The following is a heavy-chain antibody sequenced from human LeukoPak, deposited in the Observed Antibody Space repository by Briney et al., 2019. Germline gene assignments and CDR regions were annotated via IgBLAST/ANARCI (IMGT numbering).Heavy chain of an antibody. J-gene: IGHJ4*02. CDR2: MYYSGST. V-gene: IGHV4-59*08. CDR3: ARWGYSGYDSDY. Sequence: SETLSLTCTVSGGSISSYYWSWIRQPPGKGLEWIGYMYYSGSTNYNPSLKSRVTISVDTSKNQFSLKLSSVTAADTAVYYCARWGYSGYDSDYWGQGTLVTVSS. D-gene: IGHD5-12*01. CDR1: GGSISSYY.